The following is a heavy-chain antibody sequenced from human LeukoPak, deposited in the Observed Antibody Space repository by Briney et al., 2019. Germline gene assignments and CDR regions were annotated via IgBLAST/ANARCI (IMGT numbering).Heavy chain of an antibody. CDR1: GFTVSSNY. J-gene: IGHJ4*02. CDR2: IYTGGKS. CDR3: ATISDLLYYFDS. V-gene: IGHV3-66*01. Sequence: PGGSLRLSCAASGFTVSSNYMSWVRQAPGKGLEWVSLIYTGGKSYYADSLKGRFTLSRDNSKNTVYLQMTSLRVEDTAMYYCATISDLLYYFDSWGQGTLVTVSS.